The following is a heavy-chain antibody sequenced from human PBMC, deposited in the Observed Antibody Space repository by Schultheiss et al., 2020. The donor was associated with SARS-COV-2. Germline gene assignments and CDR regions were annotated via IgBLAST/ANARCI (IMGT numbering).Heavy chain of an antibody. CDR1: GGSFSGYY. V-gene: IGHV4-34*01. D-gene: IGHD6-13*01. CDR2: INHSGST. Sequence: SQTLSLTCAVYGGSFSGYYWSWIRQPPGKGLEWIGEINHSGSTNYNPSLKSRVTISVDTSKNQFSLKLSSVTAADTAVYYCARAARQLGKVNWFDPWGQGTLVTVSS. J-gene: IGHJ5*02. CDR3: ARAARQLGKVNWFDP.